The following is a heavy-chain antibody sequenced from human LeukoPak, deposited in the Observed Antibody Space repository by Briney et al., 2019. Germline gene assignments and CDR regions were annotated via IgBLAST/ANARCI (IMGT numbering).Heavy chain of an antibody. CDR3: GRASPILIDVFHR. V-gene: IGHV3-53*01. J-gene: IGHJ3*02. Sequence: PGGSLRLSCAASVFTVSSNYMSCVRQAPGKGLEWVSVIYSGGTTHYADSVKGRFTISRDNSKNTLYLQMNTPRAQDTAVYYFGRASPILIDVFHRWGEERMVTVYS. D-gene: IGHD3-3*01. CDR2: IYSGGTT. CDR1: VFTVSSNY.